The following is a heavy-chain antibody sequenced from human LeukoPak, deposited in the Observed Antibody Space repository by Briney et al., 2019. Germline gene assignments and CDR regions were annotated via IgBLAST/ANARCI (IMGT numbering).Heavy chain of an antibody. CDR2: IYYSGST. D-gene: IGHD4-11*01. J-gene: IGHJ4*02. CDR1: GGSISSGDYY. CDR3: ARERRTVTTFLIDY. Sequence: SETLSLTCTVSGGSISSGDYYWSWIRQPPGKVLEWIGYIYYSGSTYYNPSLKSRVTISVDTSKNQFSLKLSSVTAADTAVYYCARERRTVTTFLIDYWGQGTLVTVSS. V-gene: IGHV4-30-4*01.